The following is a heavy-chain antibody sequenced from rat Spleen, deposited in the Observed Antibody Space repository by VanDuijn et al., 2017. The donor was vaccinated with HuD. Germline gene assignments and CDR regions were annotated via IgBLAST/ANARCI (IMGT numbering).Heavy chain of an antibody. CDR2: ISPSGGST. D-gene: IGHD5-1*01. CDR3: ATGKLDY. J-gene: IGHJ2*01. V-gene: IGHV5-19*01. Sequence: EVQLVESGGGLVQPGRSLKLSCAASGFTFSDYAMNWIRQAPTKGLEWVASISPSGGSTYYRDSVKGRFTISRDNAKSTLYLQMDSLRSEDTATYYCATGKLDYWGQGVMVTVSS. CDR1: GFTFSDYA.